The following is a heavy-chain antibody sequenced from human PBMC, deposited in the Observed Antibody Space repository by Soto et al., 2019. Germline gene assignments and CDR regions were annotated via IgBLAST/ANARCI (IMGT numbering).Heavy chain of an antibody. CDR1: GYTFTSYA. J-gene: IGHJ4*02. CDR3: ARSIVVVTALDY. D-gene: IGHD2-21*02. V-gene: IGHV1-3*01. Sequence: ASVTVSCKASGYTFTSYAMHWVRQAPGQRLEWMGWINAGNGNTKYSQKFQGRVTVTRDTSASTAYMELSSLRSEDTAVYYCARSIVVVTALDYWGLGTLVTVSS. CDR2: INAGNGNT.